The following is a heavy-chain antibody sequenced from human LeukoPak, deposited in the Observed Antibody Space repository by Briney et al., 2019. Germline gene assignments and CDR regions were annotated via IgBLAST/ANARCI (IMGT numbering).Heavy chain of an antibody. D-gene: IGHD1-26*01. CDR2: IYDSGNT. CDR1: GVSISSCS. Sequence: PSETLSLTCTVSGVSISSCSWSWIRQPPGKGLEWVGYIYDSGNTNYSPSLKSRLTISRDTSKKQISLRLSSVTAADTAVYYCARHLTMSGKYPFDPWGQGTLVSVSS. V-gene: IGHV4-59*08. CDR3: ARHLTMSGKYPFDP. J-gene: IGHJ5*02.